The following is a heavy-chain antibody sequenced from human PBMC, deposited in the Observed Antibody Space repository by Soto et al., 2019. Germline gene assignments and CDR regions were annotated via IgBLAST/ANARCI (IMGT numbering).Heavy chain of an antibody. CDR1: GFTFSGYG. D-gene: IGHD6-13*01. CDR3: AKENADQVYTSIDH. V-gene: IGHV3-30*18. J-gene: IGHJ4*02. CDR2: ISYDGDNQ. Sequence: QVQLVESGGGVVQPGRSLRLSCGASGFTFSGYGMHWVRQAPGKGLEWVAVISYDGDNQYYRDSMKGRFTISRDNSNNTLSLQKYSLIIADKAVYYCAKENADQVYTSIDHWGQGTLVTVSS.